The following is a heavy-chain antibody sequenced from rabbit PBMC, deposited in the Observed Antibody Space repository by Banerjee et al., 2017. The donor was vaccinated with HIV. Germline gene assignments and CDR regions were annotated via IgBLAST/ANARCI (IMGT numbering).Heavy chain of an antibody. V-gene: IGHV1S45*01. CDR2: IYVGSSDPP. J-gene: IGHJ6*01. CDR1: GFSFTNNYW. Sequence: QEQLVESGGGLVQPEGSLTLTCTASGFSFTNNYWMCWVRQAPGKGLEWIACIYVGSSDPPSYAGGAKARFTVPKPPSTRVTLKMTSLTAADPAPYFCARGTGALALWGPGTLVPVS. CDR3: ARGTGALAL.